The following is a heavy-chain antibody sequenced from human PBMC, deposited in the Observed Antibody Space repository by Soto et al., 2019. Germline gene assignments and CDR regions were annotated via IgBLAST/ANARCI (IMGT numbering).Heavy chain of an antibody. CDR1: GGSFSGYY. J-gene: IGHJ5*02. V-gene: IGHV4-34*01. Sequence: SETLSLTCAVYGGSFSGYYWSWIRKPPGKGLEWIGEINHSGSTNYNPSLKSRVTISVDTSKNQFSLKLSSVTAADTAVYYCARPPVGAAAGLQGNWFDPWGQGTLVSVS. D-gene: IGHD6-13*01. CDR2: INHSGST. CDR3: ARPPVGAAAGLQGNWFDP.